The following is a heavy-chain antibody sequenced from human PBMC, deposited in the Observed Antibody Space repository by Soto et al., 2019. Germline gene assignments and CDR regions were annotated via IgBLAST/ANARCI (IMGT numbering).Heavy chain of an antibody. D-gene: IGHD3-3*01. CDR2: IIPIFGTA. J-gene: IGHJ6*02. Sequence: SAKVSCKASGGTFSSYAISWVRQAPGQGLEWMGGIIPIFGTANYAQKFQGRVTITADESTSTAYMELSSLRSEDTAVYYCARGYDFWSGYYSVDYYYGMDVWGQGTTVTVSS. CDR1: GGTFSSYA. CDR3: ARGYDFWSGYYSVDYYYGMDV. V-gene: IGHV1-69*13.